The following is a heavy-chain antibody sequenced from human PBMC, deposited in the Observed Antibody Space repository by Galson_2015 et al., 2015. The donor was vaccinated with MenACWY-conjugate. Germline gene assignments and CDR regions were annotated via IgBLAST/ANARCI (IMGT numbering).Heavy chain of an antibody. CDR3: ARLGGNYRTSSHFDY. J-gene: IGHJ4*02. D-gene: IGHD1-26*01. Sequence: SLRLSCAASGFTFSTYWMHWVRQAPGKGLVWVSRINSDGSSTSYAASVQGRFTLSSDNAQHPLSLQMNSLRAEDTAVYYCARLGGNYRTSSHFDYWGQGTLVTVSS. CDR2: INSDGSST. CDR1: GFTFSTYW. V-gene: IGHV3-74*01.